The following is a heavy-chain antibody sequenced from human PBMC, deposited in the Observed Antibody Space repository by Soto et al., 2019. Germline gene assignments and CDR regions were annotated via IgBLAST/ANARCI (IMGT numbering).Heavy chain of an antibody. Sequence: PGESLKISCKGSGYSFTSYWIGWVRQMPGKGLEWMGIIYPGDSDTRYSPSFQGQVTISADKSISTAYLQWSSLKASDTAIYYCARTAGAGKYYYGVDVWGQGTTVTVSS. CDR3: ARTAGAGKYYYGVDV. J-gene: IGHJ6*02. CDR1: GYSFTSYW. CDR2: IYPGDSDT. D-gene: IGHD6-13*01. V-gene: IGHV5-51*01.